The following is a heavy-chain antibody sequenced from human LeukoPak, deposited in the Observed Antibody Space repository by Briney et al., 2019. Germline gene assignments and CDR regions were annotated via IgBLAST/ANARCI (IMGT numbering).Heavy chain of an antibody. CDR2: ISSSGSTI. J-gene: IGHJ6*02. CDR3: ARVVTAPKYYYGMDV. Sequence: GGSLKLSCAASGFTFRSYEMNWVRQAPGKGLEWVSYISSSGSTIYYADSVKGRFTISRDNAKNSLYLQMNSLRAEDTAVYYCARVVTAPKYYYGMDVWGQGTTVTVSS. CDR1: GFTFRSYE. V-gene: IGHV3-48*03. D-gene: IGHD3-16*02.